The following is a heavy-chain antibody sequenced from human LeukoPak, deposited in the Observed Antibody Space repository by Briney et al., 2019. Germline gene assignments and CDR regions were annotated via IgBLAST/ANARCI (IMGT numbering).Heavy chain of an antibody. CDR1: GFTFRNYG. Sequence: GGSLRLSCAASGFTFRNYGMNWVRQAPGKGLEWLSGISPRGGGTYYADSVKGRFTISRDDSKNTLSLQMNSLIVEDTAVYYCARDLAWGAFDYWGQGTLVTVSS. J-gene: IGHJ4*02. V-gene: IGHV3-23*01. D-gene: IGHD7-27*01. CDR3: ARDLAWGAFDY. CDR2: ISPRGGGT.